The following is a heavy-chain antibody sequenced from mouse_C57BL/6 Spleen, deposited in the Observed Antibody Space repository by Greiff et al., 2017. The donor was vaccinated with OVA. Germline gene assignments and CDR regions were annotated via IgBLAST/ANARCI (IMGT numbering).Heavy chain of an antibody. J-gene: IGHJ2*01. V-gene: IGHV1-26*01. D-gene: IGHD4-1*01. Sequence: EVQLQQSGPELVKPGASVKISCKASGYTFTDYYMNWVKQSHGKSLEWIGDINPNNGGTSYNQKFKGKATLTVDKSSSTAYMELRSLTSEDSAVYYCARPSNWDDDYWGQGTTLTVSS. CDR3: ARPSNWDDDY. CDR1: GYTFTDYY. CDR2: INPNNGGT.